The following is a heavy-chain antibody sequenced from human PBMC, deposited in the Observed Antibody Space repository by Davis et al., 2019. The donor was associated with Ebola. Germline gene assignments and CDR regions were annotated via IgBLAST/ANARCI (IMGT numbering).Heavy chain of an antibody. Sequence: ASVKVSCKASGYTFTSYGISWVRQAPGQGLEWMGWISAYNGNTNYAQKFQGRVTITADKSTSTAYMELSSLRSEDTAVYYCARVILIAAAHFDPWGQGTLVTVSS. CDR1: GYTFTSYG. J-gene: IGHJ5*02. V-gene: IGHV1-18*01. CDR3: ARVILIAAAHFDP. CDR2: ISAYNGNT. D-gene: IGHD6-13*01.